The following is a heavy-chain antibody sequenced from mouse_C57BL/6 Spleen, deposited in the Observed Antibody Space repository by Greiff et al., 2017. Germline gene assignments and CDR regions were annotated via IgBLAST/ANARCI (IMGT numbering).Heavy chain of an antibody. V-gene: IGHV1-39*01. J-gene: IGHJ3*01. CDR2: INPNYGTT. Sequence: VQLQQSGPELVKPGASVKISCKASGYSFTDYNMNWVKQSNGKSLQWIGVINPNYGTTSYNHKFKGKATLTVDKSSSTDYMQLTSLTSEDSAVYYCAGEGGPLPPWFAYWGQGTLVTVSA. CDR3: AGEGGPLPPWFAY. CDR1: GYSFTDYN. D-gene: IGHD5-5*01.